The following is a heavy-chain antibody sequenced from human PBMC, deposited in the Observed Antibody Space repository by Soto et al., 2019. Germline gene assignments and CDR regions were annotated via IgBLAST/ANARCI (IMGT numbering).Heavy chain of an antibody. V-gene: IGHV3-11*01. CDR1: GFTFSDYY. J-gene: IGHJ4*02. D-gene: IGHD3-10*01. CDR3: ARFPAGYYGPTIH. CDR2: ISSSGGTI. Sequence: GGSLRLSCAASGFTFSDYYMSWIRQAPGKELEWISYISSSGGTIYYADSVKGRFTISRDNAKNSLYLQMNSLRADDTAMFYWARFPAGYYGPTIHWGQGTLVTVSS.